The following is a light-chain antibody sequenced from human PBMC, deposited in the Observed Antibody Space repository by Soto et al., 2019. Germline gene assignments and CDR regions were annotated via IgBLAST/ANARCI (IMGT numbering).Light chain of an antibody. J-gene: IGLJ1*01. V-gene: IGLV2-8*01. Sequence: QSALTQPPSASGSPGQSVTISCSGTSSDVGAYNYVSWYQQHPGKAPKLMIYEVSKRPSGVPVRCSGSKSGNTASLTVSGRQAEDETDYYCSSYAGSNTYVFATGTKLTVL. CDR3: SSYAGSNTYV. CDR1: SSDVGAYNY. CDR2: EVS.